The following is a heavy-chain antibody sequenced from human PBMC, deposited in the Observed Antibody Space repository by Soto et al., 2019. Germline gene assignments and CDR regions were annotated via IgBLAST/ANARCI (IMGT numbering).Heavy chain of an antibody. J-gene: IGHJ6*02. CDR3: AKDFLAGSCMDV. V-gene: IGHV3-30*18. CDR2: ISYDGNIK. CDR1: GFTFSNFG. D-gene: IGHD6-13*01. Sequence: VGSLRLSCAASGFTFSNFGMHWVRQAPGKGLAWVAAISYDGNIKYYADSVKGRFTISRDNSKNTLFLQMNSLRAEDTAVFYCAKDFLAGSCMDVWGQGTTVTVSS.